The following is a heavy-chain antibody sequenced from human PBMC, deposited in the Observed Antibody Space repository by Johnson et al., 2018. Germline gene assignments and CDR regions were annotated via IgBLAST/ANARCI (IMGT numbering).Heavy chain of an antibody. V-gene: IGHV3-33*01. J-gene: IGHJ6*02. CDR2: IWYDGNNK. Sequence: QVQLVQSGGGVVQPGRSLRLSCAASGFTFSSYGMHWVRQAPGKGLEWVAVIWYDGNNKYYADSVKGRFTISRDNSKNMLYLQMNRRRADDTAVYYCSRGVDYYGMDVWGQGTTVTVSS. CDR3: SRGVDYYGMDV. CDR1: GFTFSSYG.